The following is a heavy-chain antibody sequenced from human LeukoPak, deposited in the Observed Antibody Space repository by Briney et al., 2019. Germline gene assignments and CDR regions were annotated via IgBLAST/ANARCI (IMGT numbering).Heavy chain of an antibody. CDR2: ISAYNGNT. Sequence: GASVKVSCKASGYAFTSYGIRWVREAPGQGLEWMGWISAYNGNTNYAQKLQGRVTMTTDKSTSTAYMELRSLRSDDTAVYYCARGLSFGLAFNIWGQGTMVTVSS. CDR1: GYAFTSYG. J-gene: IGHJ3*02. CDR3: ARGLSFGLAFNI. D-gene: IGHD3-10*01. V-gene: IGHV1-18*01.